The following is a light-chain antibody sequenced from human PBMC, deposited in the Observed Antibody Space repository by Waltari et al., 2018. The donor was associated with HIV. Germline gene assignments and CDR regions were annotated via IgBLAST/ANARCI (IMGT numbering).Light chain of an antibody. Sequence: DIQMTQSPSSLSASVGDSVSITCRASQAVANKVIWFQQKPGKSPTLLIYYASRLPSGVPSRFIGSGSGTDFTLSINDVQPDDFASYFCQQLSSFPLTFGPGTRVDVK. CDR1: QAVANK. J-gene: IGKJ3*01. CDR2: YAS. CDR3: QQLSSFPLT. V-gene: IGKV1-39*01.